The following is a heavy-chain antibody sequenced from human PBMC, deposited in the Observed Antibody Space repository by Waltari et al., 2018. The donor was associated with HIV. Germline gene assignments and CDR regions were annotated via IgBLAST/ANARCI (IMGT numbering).Heavy chain of an antibody. D-gene: IGHD3-16*01. CDR2: ISNDGSNK. J-gene: IGHJ4*02. CDR3: ARDMGADY. Sequence: QVQLVESGGGVVQPGRSLRLPCAAPGFTFSRYAMHWVRQAPAKGLDWVAVISNDGSNKCYAVSVKVPFTISRDTSKITLYLQMNRLRAEDTAVYYCARDMGADYWGQGTLVTVSS. V-gene: IGHV3-30*04. CDR1: GFTFSRYA.